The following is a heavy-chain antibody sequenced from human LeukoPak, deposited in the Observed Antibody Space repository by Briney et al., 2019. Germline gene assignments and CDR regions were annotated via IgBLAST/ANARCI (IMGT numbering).Heavy chain of an antibody. CDR1: GFTFSSYW. Sequence: GGSLRLSCAASGFTFSSYWMSWVRQAPGKGLEWVANIKQDGSGKYYVDSVKGRFTISRDNAKNSLYLQMNSLRAEDTAVYYCARITDGYSYGYFDYWGQGTLVTVSS. V-gene: IGHV3-7*01. CDR3: ARITDGYSYGYFDY. CDR2: IKQDGSGK. D-gene: IGHD5-18*01. J-gene: IGHJ4*02.